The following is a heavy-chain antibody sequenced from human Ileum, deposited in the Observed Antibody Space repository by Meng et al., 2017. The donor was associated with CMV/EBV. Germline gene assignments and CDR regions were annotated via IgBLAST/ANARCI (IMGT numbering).Heavy chain of an antibody. CDR2: LNTDGSTT. CDR3: ASSIEATGDH. CDR1: GFAFSGYW. J-gene: IGHJ4*02. Sequence: GESLKISCAASGFAFSGYWMHWVRQAPGKGLVWVSRLNTDGSTTNYADSVKGRFTISRDNARNTLYLQMSSLRAEDTAVYYCASSIEATGDHWGQGTLVTVSS. D-gene: IGHD6-13*01. V-gene: IGHV3-74*01.